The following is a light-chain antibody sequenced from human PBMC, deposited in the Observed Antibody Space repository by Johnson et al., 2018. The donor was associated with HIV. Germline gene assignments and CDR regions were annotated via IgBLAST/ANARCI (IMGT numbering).Light chain of an antibody. CDR2: DND. V-gene: IGLV1-51*01. J-gene: IGLJ1*01. CDR1: SSNIGNNY. CDR3: GAWDSGLTAGV. Sequence: QLVLTQPPSVSAAPGQRVTISCSGSSSNIGNNYVSWYQHLPGTAPKLLIYDNDKRPSGIPDRFSGSRSGTSATLGITGLQTGDEADYYCGAWDSGLTAGVFGTGSKVTI.